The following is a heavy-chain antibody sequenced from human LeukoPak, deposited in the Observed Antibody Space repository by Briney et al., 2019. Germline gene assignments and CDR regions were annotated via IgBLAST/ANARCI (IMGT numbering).Heavy chain of an antibody. J-gene: IGHJ6*02. D-gene: IGHD4-17*01. CDR1: GGTFTNSA. V-gene: IGHV1-69*01. Sequence: APVKVSCKASGGTFTNSAISWVRQAPGQGLEWMGGIIPLLGTPNYAQKFQGRVTITADDSTSTAHMGLTSLRSEDTAVYYCAEDSSMVTTRAPYYNYYLDVWGQGTTVTVSS. CDR3: AEDSSMVTTRAPYYNYYLDV. CDR2: IIPLLGTP.